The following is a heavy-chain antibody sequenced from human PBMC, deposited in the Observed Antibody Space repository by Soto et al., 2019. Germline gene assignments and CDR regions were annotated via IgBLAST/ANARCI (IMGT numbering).Heavy chain of an antibody. CDR1: GGAIHTPNW. J-gene: IGHJ5*02. Sequence: QVQLLESGPGLVKPSETLSLTCAVSGGAIHTPNWWSWYRLPPGKGLDWIAATYPSRRRHRNPSLTIRVTISLDTSSNHFSLKCTSFNAADTAIYYWVREGFDHLADSWGPGIPVTVSS. V-gene: IGHV4-4*02. CDR3: VREGFDHLADS. D-gene: IGHD3-10*01. CDR2: TYPSRRR.